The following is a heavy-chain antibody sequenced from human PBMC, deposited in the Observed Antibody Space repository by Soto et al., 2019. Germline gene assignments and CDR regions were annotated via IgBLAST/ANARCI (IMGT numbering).Heavy chain of an antibody. CDR1: GFTFSSYS. V-gene: IGHV3-21*01. CDR2: ISSSSSYI. Sequence: GGSLRLSCAASGFTFSSYSMNWVRQAPGKGLEWVSSISSSSSYIYYADSVKGRFTISRANAKNSLYLQMNSLRAEDSAMDYCVATIPGMDVWGQGTTVTVSS. D-gene: IGHD5-12*01. J-gene: IGHJ6*02. CDR3: VATIPGMDV.